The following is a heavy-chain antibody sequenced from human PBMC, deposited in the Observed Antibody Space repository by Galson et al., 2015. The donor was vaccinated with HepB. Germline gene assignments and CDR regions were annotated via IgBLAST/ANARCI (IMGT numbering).Heavy chain of an antibody. V-gene: IGHV3-30*04. CDR1: GFTFSSYA. J-gene: IGHJ3*02. CDR3: ARGYGTIIAAAGLALHDAFDI. D-gene: IGHD6-13*01. Sequence: SLRLSCAASGFTFSSYAMHWVRQAPGKGLEWVAVISYDGSNKYYADSVKGRFTISRDNSKNTLYLQMNSLRAEDTAVYYCARGYGTIIAAAGLALHDAFDIWGQGTMVTVSS. CDR2: ISYDGSNK.